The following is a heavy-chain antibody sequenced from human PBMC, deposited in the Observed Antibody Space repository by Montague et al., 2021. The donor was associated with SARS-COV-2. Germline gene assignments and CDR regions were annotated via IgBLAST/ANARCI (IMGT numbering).Heavy chain of an antibody. CDR3: ASMVRAQVYYFDY. J-gene: IGHJ4*02. CDR1: GGSISSSSYY. Sequence: SETLSLTCTVSGGSISSSSYYWGWIRQPPGKGLEWIGSIFYSGSTDYXXXLKSRVTISVDTSKNQFSLKLSFVTAADTAVYYCASMVRAQVYYFDYWGQGTLVTVSS. V-gene: IGHV4-39*01. D-gene: IGHD3-10*01. CDR2: IFYSGST.